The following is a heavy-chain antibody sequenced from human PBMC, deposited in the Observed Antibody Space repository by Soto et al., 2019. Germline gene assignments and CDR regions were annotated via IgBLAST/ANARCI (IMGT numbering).Heavy chain of an antibody. CDR3: ARVADDYYDSSGLAFI. V-gene: IGHV4-31*03. Sequence: TLSLTCTVSGGSISSGGYYWSWIRQHPGKGLEWIGYIYYSGSTYYNPSLKSRVTISVDTSKNQFSLKLSSVTAADTAVYYCARVADDYYDSSGLAFIWGQGTMVTVSS. CDR2: IYYSGST. CDR1: GGSISSGGYY. J-gene: IGHJ3*02. D-gene: IGHD3-22*01.